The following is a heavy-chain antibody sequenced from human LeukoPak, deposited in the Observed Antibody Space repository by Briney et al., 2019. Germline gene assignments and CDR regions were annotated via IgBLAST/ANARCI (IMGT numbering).Heavy chain of an antibody. CDR3: AKAAGPYTTSRFHC. V-gene: IGHV1-2*02. CDR2: IHPVSGGT. CDR1: AYIFIDYY. Sequence: ASVTVSCKPSAYIFIDYYIHWVRQAPGQGLEWEGRIHPVSGGTHYAQKFQVRVTMTRDTSISTVYMEVSGLTSDDTGLYYCAKAAGPYTTSRFHCCGRGTLVTVSS. J-gene: IGHJ4*02. D-gene: IGHD2-2*01.